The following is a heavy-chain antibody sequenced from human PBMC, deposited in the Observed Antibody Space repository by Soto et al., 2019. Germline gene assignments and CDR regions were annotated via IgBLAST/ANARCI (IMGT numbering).Heavy chain of an antibody. Sequence: QVQLVQSGAEVKKPGSSVKASCKASGGTFSSYAISWVRQAPGQGLEWMGGIIPICGTANYAQKFQGRVTIPADVSTSAAYRGLGSRSSHDMAGYYSAGSHTPSCMKCYGMDVGGQGTTVTVFS. J-gene: IGHJ6*02. D-gene: IGHD2-8*01. CDR3: AGSHTPSCMKCYGMDV. V-gene: IGHV1-69*12. CDR2: IIPICGTA. CDR1: GGTFSSYA.